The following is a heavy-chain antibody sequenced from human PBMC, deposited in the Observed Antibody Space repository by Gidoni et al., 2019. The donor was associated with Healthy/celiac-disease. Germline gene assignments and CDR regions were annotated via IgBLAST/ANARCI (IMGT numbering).Heavy chain of an antibody. CDR2: ISGSGGST. CDR1: GFTFSSYA. Sequence: EVQLSESGGGLVQPGGSLRLSCAASGFTFSSYAMSWVRQAPGKGLEWVSAISGSGGSTYYADSVKGRFTISRDNSKNTLYLQMNSLRAEDTAVYYCAKDTFSSGSYYCGSDAFDIWGQGTMVTVSS. CDR3: AKDTFSSGSYYCGSDAFDI. V-gene: IGHV3-23*01. D-gene: IGHD1-26*01. J-gene: IGHJ3*02.